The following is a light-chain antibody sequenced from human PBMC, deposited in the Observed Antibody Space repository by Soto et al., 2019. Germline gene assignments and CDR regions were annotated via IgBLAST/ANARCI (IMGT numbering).Light chain of an antibody. CDR2: EVN. CDR1: STDVGGYNY. CDR3: SSYEGSSNVV. Sequence: QSALTQPPSASGSLGQSVTISCTGSSTDVGGYNYVSWYQQYPGQAPRLMIYEVNKRPSGVPDRFSGSKSGKTASLTVSGLQAEDEADYYCSSYEGSSNVVFGGGTKLTVL. J-gene: IGLJ2*01. V-gene: IGLV2-8*01.